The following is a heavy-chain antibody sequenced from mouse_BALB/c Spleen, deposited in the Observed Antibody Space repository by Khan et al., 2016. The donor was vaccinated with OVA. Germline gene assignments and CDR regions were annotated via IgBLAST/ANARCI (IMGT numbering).Heavy chain of an antibody. V-gene: IGHV2-9*02. CDR1: GFSLTSYG. CDR2: IWTGGST. CDR3: AKYNSNGGCYFDV. D-gene: IGHD2-5*01. Sequence: VELVESGPGLVAPSQSLSITCTVSGFSLTSYGVHWVRQPPGKGLEWLGVIWTGGSTNYNSALMSRLSISKDNSKSQVFLKMNSLQTDDTAMYXCAKYNSNGGCYFDVWGAGTTVTVSS. J-gene: IGHJ1*01.